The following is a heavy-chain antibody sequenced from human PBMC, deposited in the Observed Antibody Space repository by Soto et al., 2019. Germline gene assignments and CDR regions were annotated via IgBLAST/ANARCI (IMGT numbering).Heavy chain of an antibody. Sequence: QVQLVESGGGVVQPGRSLRLSCAASGFTFSSYGMHWVRQAPGKGLEWVAVIWDDGSNKYYADSVKGRFTISRDNSKNTLYLQMNSLRAEDTAVYDCAKSLVRSRYEVRYGMDVWGQGTTVTVSS. D-gene: IGHD3-3*01. CDR1: GFTFSSYG. V-gene: IGHV3-33*06. CDR2: IWDDGSNK. J-gene: IGHJ6*02. CDR3: AKSLVRSRYEVRYGMDV.